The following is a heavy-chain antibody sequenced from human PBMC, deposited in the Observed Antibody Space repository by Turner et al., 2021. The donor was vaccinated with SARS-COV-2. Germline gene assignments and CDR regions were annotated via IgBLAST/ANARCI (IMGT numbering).Heavy chain of an antibody. CDR3: ARLHGHCTSTSCYWDYYFGMDV. CDR2: ISPNSGGT. D-gene: IGHD2-2*01. J-gene: IGHJ6*02. V-gene: IGHV1-2*02. CDR1: GYTFTGYY. Sequence: QVQLVQSGAEVKKPGASVKVSCKASGYTFTGYYMHWVRQAPGQGLEWMGWISPNSGGTNYAQKFQGRVTMTRDTSISTAYMELSSLRSEDTAVYYCARLHGHCTSTSCYWDYYFGMDVWGQGTTVTVSS.